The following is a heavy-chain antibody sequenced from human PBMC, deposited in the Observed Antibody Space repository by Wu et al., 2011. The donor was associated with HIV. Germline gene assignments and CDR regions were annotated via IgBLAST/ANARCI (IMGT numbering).Heavy chain of an antibody. D-gene: IGHD2-15*01. CDR2: IIPVFGTA. Sequence: QVQLVQSGAEVKKPGSSVKVSCKASGGTFSSYAISWVRQAPRQGLEWMGRIIPVFGTANYAQRFQDRVTITADTSTSTAYMELSSLRSEDTAAYYCARGVAATLLGRSPTYGLDVWGQGTTVTVSS. J-gene: IGHJ6*02. CDR3: ARGVAATLLGRSPTYGLDV. CDR1: GGTFSSYA. V-gene: IGHV1-69*14.